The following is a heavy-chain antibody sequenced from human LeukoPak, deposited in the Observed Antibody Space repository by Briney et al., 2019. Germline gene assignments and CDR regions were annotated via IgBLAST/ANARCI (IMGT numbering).Heavy chain of an antibody. Sequence: GGSLRLSCAASGFTFSNAWMSWVRQAPGKGLEWVGRIRSKTDGGTIEYATPVKGRFTISRDDSKNTLYLQMNSLKTEDTSVYYCITYSMAVHSNGWSGTFDYWGQGTLVTVSS. V-gene: IGHV3-15*01. CDR1: GFTFSNAW. J-gene: IGHJ4*02. D-gene: IGHD6-19*01. CDR3: ITYSMAVHSNGWSGTFDY. CDR2: IRSKTDGGTI.